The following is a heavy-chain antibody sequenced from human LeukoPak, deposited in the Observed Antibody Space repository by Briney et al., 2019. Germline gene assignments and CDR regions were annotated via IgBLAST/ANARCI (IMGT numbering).Heavy chain of an antibody. Sequence: PSETLSLTCTVYGGSISSYYWSWLRQPAGKGLEWIGRIYTSGSTNYNPSLKSRVTMSVDTSKNQFSLKLSSVTAADTAVYYCARAGSRYYDSSGYTLGQGTLVTVSS. CDR1: GGSISSYY. J-gene: IGHJ5*02. CDR2: IYTSGST. V-gene: IGHV4-4*07. CDR3: ARAGSRYYDSSGYT. D-gene: IGHD3-22*01.